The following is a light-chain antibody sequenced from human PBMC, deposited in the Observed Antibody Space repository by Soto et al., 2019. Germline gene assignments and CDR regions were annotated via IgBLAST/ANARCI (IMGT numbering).Light chain of an antibody. J-gene: IGLJ2*01. CDR1: SSNIGAGYG. Sequence: QSVLTQLPSVSGAPGQRVTISCTGSSSNIGAGYGVHWYQHIPGIAPKLLIYRNTYRPSGVPDRFSGSKSGPSASLAITGLQAEDEADYYCLSYDSSLSGVVFGGGTKLTVL. CDR2: RNT. CDR3: LSYDSSLSGVV. V-gene: IGLV1-40*01.